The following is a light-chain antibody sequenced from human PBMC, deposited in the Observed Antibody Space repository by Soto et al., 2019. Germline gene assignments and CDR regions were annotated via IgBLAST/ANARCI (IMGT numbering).Light chain of an antibody. CDR1: QGISTY. V-gene: IGKV1-9*01. CDR2: GAS. J-gene: IGKJ4*01. CDR3: KLLNTSPPLT. Sequence: DIQLTQSPSFLSASVGDRVTITCQASQGISTYLAWYQQKPGKAPNLLIYGASTLQTGVPSRFSGSGSGTDFTLTISSLQPEDFATYYCKLLNTSPPLTFGGGTKVEI.